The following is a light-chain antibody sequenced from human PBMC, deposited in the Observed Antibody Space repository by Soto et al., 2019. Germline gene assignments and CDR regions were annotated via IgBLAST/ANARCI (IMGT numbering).Light chain of an antibody. V-gene: IGLV1-44*01. Sequence: QSVLTQPPSASGTPGQRVTISCSGSSSNIGRNTVNWYQQLPGTAPKLLLHSNNQRPSGVPDRFSGSKSGTSASLAISGLQSEDEADYDCAAWDDSLNGVVFGGGTKLTVL. CDR2: SNN. CDR1: SSNIGRNT. CDR3: AAWDDSLNGVV. J-gene: IGLJ3*02.